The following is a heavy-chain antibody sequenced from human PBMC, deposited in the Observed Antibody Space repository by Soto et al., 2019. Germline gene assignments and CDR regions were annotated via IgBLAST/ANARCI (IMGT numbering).Heavy chain of an antibody. D-gene: IGHD6-13*01. V-gene: IGHV5-10-1*01. J-gene: IGHJ6*02. CDR3: ARQYIAAARYYYGMDV. CDR2: IDPGDTYA. Sequence: GESLKISCTGFGYTFTTFWISWVRQMPGKGLEWMGRIDPGDTYATYSPAFQGHVTISADKATSTAYLQWSSLKASDTAMYYCARQYIAAARYYYGMDVWGQGTTVTVSS. CDR1: GYTFTTFW.